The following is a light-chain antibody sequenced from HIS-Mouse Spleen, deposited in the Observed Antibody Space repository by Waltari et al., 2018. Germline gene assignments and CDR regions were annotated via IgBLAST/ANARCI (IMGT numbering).Light chain of an antibody. Sequence: QSALTQPASVSGSPGQSITISCTGTSSDVGSYNLVSWYQQHPVKAPKLMIYEGSKRPLGVSTRFSGSKSGNTASLTSSGLQAEDEADYYCCSYAGSSTWVFGGGTKLTVL. CDR3: CSYAGSSTWV. CDR2: EGS. J-gene: IGLJ3*02. V-gene: IGLV2-23*01. CDR1: SSDVGSYNL.